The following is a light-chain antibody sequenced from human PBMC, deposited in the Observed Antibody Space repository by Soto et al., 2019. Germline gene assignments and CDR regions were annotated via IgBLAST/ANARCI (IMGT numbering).Light chain of an antibody. J-gene: IGLJ1*01. V-gene: IGLV2-8*01. CDR3: KSYAGSNTYV. Sequence: QSALTQPPSASGSPGQSVTISCTGTKXDVGFYDFVSWYQHHPGKAPRLIIYEVVQRPSGVPDRFSGSKSGNTAPLTVSGLQAADEADYFCKSYAGSNTYVFGRGTKVTVL. CDR1: KXDVGFYDF. CDR2: EVV.